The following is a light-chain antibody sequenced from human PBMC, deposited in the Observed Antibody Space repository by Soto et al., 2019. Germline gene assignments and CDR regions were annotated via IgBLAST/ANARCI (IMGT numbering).Light chain of an antibody. CDR2: DAS. Sequence: DIQMTQSPSTLSASVGDRVTITCRASQSISGWLAWYQQKPGKAPKLLIYDASSLESGAPSRFSGSGSGTEFTLTISSLQPDDFATYYCQQYNSYSRTFGQGTKVDI. J-gene: IGKJ1*01. CDR3: QQYNSYSRT. V-gene: IGKV1-5*01. CDR1: QSISGW.